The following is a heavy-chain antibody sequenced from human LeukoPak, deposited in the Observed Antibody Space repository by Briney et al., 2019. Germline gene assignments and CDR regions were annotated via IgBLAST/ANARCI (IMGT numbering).Heavy chain of an antibody. CDR1: GLTFSDYY. Sequence: GGSLRLSCAASGLTFSDYYMSWIRQAPGKGLEWVSYISSSSSYTNYADSVKGRFTISRDNSKNTLYLQMNSLRAEDTAVYYCASGGPDTAMVNYGMDVWGQGTTVTVSS. CDR2: ISSSSSYT. D-gene: IGHD5-18*01. V-gene: IGHV3-11*06. J-gene: IGHJ6*02. CDR3: ASGGPDTAMVNYGMDV.